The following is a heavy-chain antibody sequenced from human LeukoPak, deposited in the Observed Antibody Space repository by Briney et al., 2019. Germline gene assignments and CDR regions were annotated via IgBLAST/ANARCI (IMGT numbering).Heavy chain of an antibody. CDR2: IYNNSRTI. Sequence: GGSLRLSCAASGFTFCSYSMNWVRQAPGKGLEWISYIYNNSRTIHYADSVKGRFTISRDNAKNSLYLQMNTLRAEDTAVYYCARMPLEIVANFLDSWGQGTRVTVSS. V-gene: IGHV3-48*04. D-gene: IGHD5-12*01. CDR3: ARMPLEIVANFLDS. CDR1: GFTFCSYS. J-gene: IGHJ4*02.